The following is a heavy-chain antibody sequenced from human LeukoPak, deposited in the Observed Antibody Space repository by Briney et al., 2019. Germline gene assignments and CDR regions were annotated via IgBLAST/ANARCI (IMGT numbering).Heavy chain of an antibody. CDR2: INHSGST. V-gene: IGHV4-34*01. D-gene: IGHD6-19*01. J-gene: IGHJ6*02. CDR3: ARGCPAVAGTLEGMDV. CDR1: GGSFSGYY. Sequence: PSETLSLTCAGYGGSFSGYYWSWIRQPPGKGLEWIGEINHSGSTNYNPSLKSRVSISVDTSKNQFSLKLSSVTAADTAVYYCARGCPAVAGTLEGMDVWGQGTTVTVSS.